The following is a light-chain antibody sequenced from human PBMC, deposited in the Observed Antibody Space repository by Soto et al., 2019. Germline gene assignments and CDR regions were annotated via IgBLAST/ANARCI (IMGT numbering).Light chain of an antibody. CDR3: SLSDGGAGV. CDR2: DTF. Sequence: QTVVTQEPSLTVSPGGRVTLTCASSTGAVTSDHYPYWFQQKPDQAPRTLLYDTFNRYSWTPARFSGSLLGDRAALTLSGAQPEDEAEYFCSLSDGGAGVFGGGTKLTVL. V-gene: IGLV7-46*01. J-gene: IGLJ3*02. CDR1: TGAVTSDHY.